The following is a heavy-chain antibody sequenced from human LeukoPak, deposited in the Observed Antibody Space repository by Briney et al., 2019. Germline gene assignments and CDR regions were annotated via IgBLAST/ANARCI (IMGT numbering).Heavy chain of an antibody. CDR1: GFTFSSYS. V-gene: IGHV3-21*01. CDR3: ARDRPNYDSSGYYI. Sequence: KPGGSLRLSCAASGFTFSSYSMNWVRQAPGKGLEWVSSISSSSSYIYYADSVKGRFTISRDNAKNSLYLQMNSLRAEDTAVYYCARDRPNYDSSGYYIWGQGTLVTVSS. J-gene: IGHJ4*02. CDR2: ISSSSSYI. D-gene: IGHD3-22*01.